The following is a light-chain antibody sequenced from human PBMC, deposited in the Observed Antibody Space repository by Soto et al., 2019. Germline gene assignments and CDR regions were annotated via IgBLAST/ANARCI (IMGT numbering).Light chain of an antibody. J-gene: IGKJ1*01. CDR2: GAS. Sequence: EIVLTQSPGTLSLSPGERATLSCRSSQSIRSNYVAWYQQKPGQGPRLLIYGASSRATGIPDRFSGSGSGTDFTLIISRLEPEDFAMDYCQQYGSSPRTLGQGTKVDIK. CDR1: QSIRSNY. V-gene: IGKV3-20*01. CDR3: QQYGSSPRT.